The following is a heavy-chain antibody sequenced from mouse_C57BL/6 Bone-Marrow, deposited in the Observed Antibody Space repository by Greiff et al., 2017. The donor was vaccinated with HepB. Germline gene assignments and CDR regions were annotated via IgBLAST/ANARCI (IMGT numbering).Heavy chain of an antibody. CDR3: ARRDSSGDVPFAY. J-gene: IGHJ3*01. CDR2: ISPGSGGT. D-gene: IGHD3-2*02. CDR1: GYAFTNYL. V-gene: IGHV1-54*01. Sequence: VQLQESGAELVRPGTSVKVSCKASGYAFTNYLIEWVKQRPGQGLEWIGVISPGSGGTNYNEKFKGKATLTADKSYITASMQLTSLTSEDSAIYFCARRDSSGDVPFAYWGQGTLVTVSA.